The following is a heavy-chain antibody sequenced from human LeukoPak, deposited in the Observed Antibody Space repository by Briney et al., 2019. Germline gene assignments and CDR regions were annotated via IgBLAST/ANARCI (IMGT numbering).Heavy chain of an antibody. CDR3: ARGSGYYRNIDY. V-gene: IGHV3-13*01. CDR2: IGTAGDT. J-gene: IGHJ4*02. D-gene: IGHD3-22*01. CDR1: GFTFSSYD. Sequence: GGSLRLSCAASGFTFSSYDMHWVRHATGKGLEWVSAIGTAGDTYYPGSVKGRFTISRENAKNSLYLQMNSLRAEDTAVYYCARGSGYYRNIDYWGQGTLVTVSS.